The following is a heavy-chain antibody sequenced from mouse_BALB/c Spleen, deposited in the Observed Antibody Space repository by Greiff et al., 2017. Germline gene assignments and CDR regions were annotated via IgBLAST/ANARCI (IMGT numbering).Heavy chain of an antibody. D-gene: IGHD1-1*01. Sequence: VQLQQSGAGLVRPGLSLKISCKASGFAFSSYWMNWVKQRPGQGLEWIGQIYPGDGDINYNGKFKGKATLTADKSASTVYMQLSSLTSEDSAVYYCAPALRAAYWGQGTLVTVAA. CDR1: GFAFSSYW. V-gene: IGHV1-80*01. J-gene: IGHJ3*01. CDR2: IYPGDGDI. CDR3: APALRAAY.